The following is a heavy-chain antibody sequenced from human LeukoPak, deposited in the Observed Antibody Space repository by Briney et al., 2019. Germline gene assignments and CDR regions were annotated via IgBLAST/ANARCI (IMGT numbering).Heavy chain of an antibody. Sequence: GRSLRLSCAASGFTFSSYGVHWVRQAPGKGLEWVAVISYDGSNKYYADSVKGRFTISRDNSKNTLYLQMNSLRAEDTAVYYCANLGQGHANIDYWGQRTLVNVA. CDR3: ANLGQGHANIDY. CDR2: ISYDGSNK. D-gene: IGHD1/OR15-1a*01. CDR1: GFTFSSYG. J-gene: IGHJ4*02. V-gene: IGHV3-30*18.